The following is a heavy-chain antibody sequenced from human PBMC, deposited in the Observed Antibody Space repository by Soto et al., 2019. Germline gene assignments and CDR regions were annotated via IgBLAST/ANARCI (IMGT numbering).Heavy chain of an antibody. V-gene: IGHV1-2*04. Sequence: QVQLVQSGAEVKKPGASVKVSCKASGYTFTGYYMHWVRQAPGQGLEWMGWINPNSGGTNYAQKFQGWVTMTRDTSISTAYMELSRMRSDDTAVYYCARGGDDYGDFRGWFDPWGQGTLVTVSS. CDR2: INPNSGGT. CDR3: ARGGDDYGDFRGWFDP. D-gene: IGHD4-17*01. CDR1: GYTFTGYY. J-gene: IGHJ5*02.